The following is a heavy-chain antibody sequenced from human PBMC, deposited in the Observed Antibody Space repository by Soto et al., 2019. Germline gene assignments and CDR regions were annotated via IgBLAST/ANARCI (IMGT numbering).Heavy chain of an antibody. V-gene: IGHV3-23*01. CDR2: VSGSGDNT. CDR3: AKDRGVEVTTRFFDY. Sequence: PGESLKISCAASGFTFSSHAMSWVRQAPGKGLEWVSAVSGSGDNTYYADSVKGRFTISRDNSKNTLYLQMNSLRAEDTAVYYCAKDRGVEVTTRFFDYWGQGTLVTVSS. D-gene: IGHD4-17*01. CDR1: GFTFSSHA. J-gene: IGHJ4*02.